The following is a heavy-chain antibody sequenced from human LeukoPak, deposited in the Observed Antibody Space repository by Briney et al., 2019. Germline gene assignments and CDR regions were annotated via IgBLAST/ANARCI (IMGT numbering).Heavy chain of an antibody. CDR2: ISYSGST. D-gene: IGHD2-2*01. J-gene: IGHJ3*02. CDR1: GGSISSSTYY. V-gene: IGHV4-39*01. CDR3: ARASRSVCSSTSCYSKAFDI. Sequence: SETLSPTCTVSGGSISSSTYYWGWIRQPPGKGLEWIGIISYSGSTHYNPSLKSRVTISVDTSKNQFSLKLSSVTAADTAVYYCARASRSVCSSTSCYSKAFDIWGQGTMVTVSS.